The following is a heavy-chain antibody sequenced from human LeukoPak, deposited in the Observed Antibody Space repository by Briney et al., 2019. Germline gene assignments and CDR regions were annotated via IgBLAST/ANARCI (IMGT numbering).Heavy chain of an antibody. D-gene: IGHD6-19*01. Sequence: GGSLRLSCAASGFTFSSYAMSWVRQAPGKGLEWVSTISGSGGSTNYADSAKGRFTISRDNSKNTLHLQMNSQRAEDTAVYHCAKDRGSGWGIDYWGQGTLVTVSS. J-gene: IGHJ4*02. CDR3: AKDRGSGWGIDY. CDR2: ISGSGGST. V-gene: IGHV3-23*01. CDR1: GFTFSSYA.